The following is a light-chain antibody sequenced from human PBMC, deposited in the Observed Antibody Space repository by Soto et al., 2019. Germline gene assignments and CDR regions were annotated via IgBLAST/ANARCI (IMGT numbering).Light chain of an antibody. CDR1: SGHSTYA. CDR3: QTWNSGIVV. V-gene: IGLV4-69*01. CDR2: LNDDGSH. Sequence: QPVLTQSPSASASLGASVKLTCTLSSGHSTYAIAWHQQQPEKGPRYLMKLNDDGSHSKGDGIPDRFSGSSSGAERYLTISRRQSEDEADYYCQTWNSGIVVFGGGTKVTVL. J-gene: IGLJ3*02.